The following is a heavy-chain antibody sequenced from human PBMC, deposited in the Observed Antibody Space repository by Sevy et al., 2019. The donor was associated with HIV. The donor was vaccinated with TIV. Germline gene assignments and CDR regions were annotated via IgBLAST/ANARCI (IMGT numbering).Heavy chain of an antibody. Sequence: GGSLRLSCAASGFAFYEYTMSWIRQAPGKGLEWVATLSFGCGEINYADSVKGRFTISRDNSKNSFYLQMNNLRPEDTAVYYCAREGCSRPHDYWGQGTRVTVSS. CDR2: LSFGCGEI. V-gene: IGHV3-23*01. D-gene: IGHD2-8*01. J-gene: IGHJ4*02. CDR1: GFAFYEYT. CDR3: AREGCSRPHDY.